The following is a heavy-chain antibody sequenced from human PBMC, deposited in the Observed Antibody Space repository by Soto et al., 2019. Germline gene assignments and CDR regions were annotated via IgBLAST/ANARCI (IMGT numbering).Heavy chain of an antibody. V-gene: IGHV3-23*01. CDR3: AKYRSTSSGAEGFDF. CDR2: ISGSGDVT. D-gene: IGHD6-6*01. Sequence: EVQLLESGGGLVQPGGSLRLSCAASGFTFNSYAMTWVRQAPGKGLEWVSSISGSGDVTFYAASVKGRFTISRDNSKITFFLQLNSLRAEDTGVYYCAKYRSTSSGAEGFDFWGQGALVTVSS. CDR1: GFTFNSYA. J-gene: IGHJ4*02.